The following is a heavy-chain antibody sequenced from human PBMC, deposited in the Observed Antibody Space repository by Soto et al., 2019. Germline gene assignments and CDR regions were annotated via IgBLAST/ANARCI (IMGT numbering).Heavy chain of an antibody. CDR1: GGTFSSYA. D-gene: IGHD6-6*01. CDR3: ARDRRLGYSSSYYYGMDV. CDR2: IIPIFGTA. Sequence: QVQLVQSGAEVKKPGSSVKVSCKASGGTFSSYAISWVRQAPGQGLEWMGGIIPIFGTANYAQKFQGRVTITADESTSTAYMELSSLRSEDTAVYYCARDRRLGYSSSYYYGMDVWGQGTTVTVSS. V-gene: IGHV1-69*01. J-gene: IGHJ6*02.